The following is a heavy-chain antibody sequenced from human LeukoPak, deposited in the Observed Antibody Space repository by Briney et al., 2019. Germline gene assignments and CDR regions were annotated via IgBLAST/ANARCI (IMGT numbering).Heavy chain of an antibody. V-gene: IGHV3-21*01. CDR2: ISSSRSYI. CDR3: TRDYGARDD. D-gene: IGHD4-17*01. Sequence: GGPLRLSCAVSGVTFKSTFMNWVRQAPGKGGEWVSSISSSRSYIHSAASVTGHFTVSRDNDNDTLSLHVTGLSAEDSPTYYCTRDYGARDDWGQGTLVTVSS. J-gene: IGHJ4*02. CDR1: GVTFKSTF.